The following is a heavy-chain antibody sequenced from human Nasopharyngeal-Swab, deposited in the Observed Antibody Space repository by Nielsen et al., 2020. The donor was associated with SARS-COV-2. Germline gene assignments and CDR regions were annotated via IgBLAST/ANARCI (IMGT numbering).Heavy chain of an antibody. D-gene: IGHD3-3*01. J-gene: IGHJ6*02. CDR3: ARDLRFFTPSNYYYYGMDV. V-gene: IGHV3-74*01. Sequence: GESLKISCAASGFTVSSYWMHWVRQAPGKGLVWVSRINSDGSSTSYADSVKGRFTISRDNAKNTLYLQMNSLRAEDTAVYYCARDLRFFTPSNYYYYGMDVWGQGTTVTVSS. CDR1: GFTVSSYW. CDR2: INSDGSST.